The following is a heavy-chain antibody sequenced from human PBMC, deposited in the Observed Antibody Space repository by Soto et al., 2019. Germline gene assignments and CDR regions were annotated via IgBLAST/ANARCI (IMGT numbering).Heavy chain of an antibody. J-gene: IGHJ3*02. V-gene: IGHV3-9*01. CDR1: GFTFDDYA. CDR3: AKGQYSGYDYGAFDI. Sequence: EVQLVESGGGLVQPGRSLRLSCAASGFTFDDYAMHWVRQAPGKGLEWVSGISWNSGSVGYADSVKGRFTISRDNAKNSLYLQMNSLRAEDTALYYCAKGQYSGYDYGAFDIWGQGTMVTVSS. CDR2: ISWNSGSV. D-gene: IGHD5-12*01.